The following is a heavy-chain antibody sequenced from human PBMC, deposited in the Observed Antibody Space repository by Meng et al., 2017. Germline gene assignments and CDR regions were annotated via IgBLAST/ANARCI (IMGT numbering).Heavy chain of an antibody. CDR1: GFTFSSYA. V-gene: IGHV3-30*04. J-gene: IGHJ4*02. CDR2: ISYDGSNK. CDR3: ARGAYYYDSSGYWY. D-gene: IGHD3-22*01. Sequence: SLEPPCAASGFTFSSYAMHWVRQAPGKGLEWVAVISYDGSNKYYADSVKGRFTISRDNSKNTLYLQMNSLRAEDTAVYYCARGAYYYDSSGYWYWGQGTLVTVSS.